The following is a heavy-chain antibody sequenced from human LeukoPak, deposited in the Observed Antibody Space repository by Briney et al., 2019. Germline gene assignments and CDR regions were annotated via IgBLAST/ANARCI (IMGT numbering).Heavy chain of an antibody. Sequence: GGSLRLSCAASGFTFSDYSMNWVRQAPGKGLEWVSFISSSSITIYYADSVKGRFTISRDNDKNSLYLQMNSLKDEDTAVYYCARVGQGSGWYFDYWGQGTLVTVSS. D-gene: IGHD6-19*01. CDR3: ARVGQGSGWYFDY. V-gene: IGHV3-48*02. CDR2: ISSSSITI. J-gene: IGHJ4*02. CDR1: GFTFSDYS.